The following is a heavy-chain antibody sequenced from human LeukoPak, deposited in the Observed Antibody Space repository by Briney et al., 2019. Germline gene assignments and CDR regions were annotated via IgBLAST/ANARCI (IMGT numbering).Heavy chain of an antibody. CDR3: ARGVGYCSGGSCYTYYYYYYSMDV. D-gene: IGHD2-15*01. J-gene: IGHJ6*03. Sequence: SETLSLTCAVYGGSFSGYYWSWIRQPPGKGLEWIGEINHSGSTNYNPSLKSRVTISVDTSKNQFSLKLSSVTAADTAVYYCARGVGYCSGGSCYTYYYYYYSMDVWGKGTTVTVSS. CDR2: INHSGST. CDR1: GGSFSGYY. V-gene: IGHV4-34*01.